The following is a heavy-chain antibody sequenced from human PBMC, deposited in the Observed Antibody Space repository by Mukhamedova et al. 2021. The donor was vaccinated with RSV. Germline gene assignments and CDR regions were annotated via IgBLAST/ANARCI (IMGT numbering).Heavy chain of an antibody. Sequence: STWAMHWVRQAPGKGLEWVAVISYVGSNKYYADSVKGRFTISRDNPKNTLNLQMNSLRAEDTAVNYCAREGVERATRRRGGYFDYWGQG. V-gene: IGHV3-30*04. CDR3: AREGVERATRRRGGYFDY. D-gene: IGHD5-24*01. J-gene: IGHJ4*02. CDR1: STWA. CDR2: ISYVGSNK.